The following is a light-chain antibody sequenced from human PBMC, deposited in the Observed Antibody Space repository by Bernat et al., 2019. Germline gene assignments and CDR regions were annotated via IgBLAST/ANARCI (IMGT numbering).Light chain of an antibody. V-gene: IGLV3-21*03. CDR1: NMGSKS. CDR3: QVWDSSSDSWV. CDR2: AHS. J-gene: IGLJ3*02. Sequence: SYVLTQPPSVSVAPGKTARITCGGNNMGSKSVHWYQQKPGQAPVLVVYAHSDRPSGIPYRFAGSKSGNTATLTSSRVEAGDEADYYCQVWDSSSDSWVFGGGTKLTVL.